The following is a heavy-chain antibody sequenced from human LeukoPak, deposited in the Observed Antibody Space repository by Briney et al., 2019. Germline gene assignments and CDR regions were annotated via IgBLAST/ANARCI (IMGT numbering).Heavy chain of an antibody. V-gene: IGHV3-9*01. CDR3: AKEEASYGDYVGWFDP. J-gene: IGHJ5*02. D-gene: IGHD4-17*01. CDR1: GFSFDNYA. Sequence: GGSLRLSCAASGFSFDNYAMHWVRQAPGKGLEWVSGISWNSGRLDYADSVKGRFTISRDNAKNSLYLQMNSLRPEDTALYYCAKEEASYGDYVGWFDPWGQGTLVTVSS. CDR2: ISWNSGRL.